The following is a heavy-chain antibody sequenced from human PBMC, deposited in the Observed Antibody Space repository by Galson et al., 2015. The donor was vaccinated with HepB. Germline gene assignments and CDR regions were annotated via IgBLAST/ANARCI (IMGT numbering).Heavy chain of an antibody. D-gene: IGHD5-12*01. Sequence: ETLSLTCTVSGGSMTSFYWSWIRQPPGKGPEWIGYIYYTGGSTHYNPSLRSRVTMSVDTSKNQFSLELRAVTAADTAIYYCVREWRLQGLNWFDPWGHETLVTVSS. CDR2: IYYTGGST. CDR3: VREWRLQGLNWFDP. CDR1: GGSMTSFY. V-gene: IGHV4-59*01. J-gene: IGHJ5*02.